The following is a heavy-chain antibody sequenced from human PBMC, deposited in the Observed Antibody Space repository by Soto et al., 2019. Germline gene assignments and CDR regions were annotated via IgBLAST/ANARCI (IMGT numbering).Heavy chain of an antibody. CDR2: ISWNSNII. Sequence: EVQLVESGGGLVQPGRSLRLSCAASGFTFDDYAMHWVRRVPGKGLEWVSSISWNSNIIGYADSVKGRFTISRDNAKNSLYLQMTSLRPEDTALYYCAKGGPDGFCSGGRCYFDYGGQGTLVTVSS. CDR1: GFTFDDYA. D-gene: IGHD2-15*01. V-gene: IGHV3-9*01. CDR3: AKGGPDGFCSGGRCYFDY. J-gene: IGHJ4*02.